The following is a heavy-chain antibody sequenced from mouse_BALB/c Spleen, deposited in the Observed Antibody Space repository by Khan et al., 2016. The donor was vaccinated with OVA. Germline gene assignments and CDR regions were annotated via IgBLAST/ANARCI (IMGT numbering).Heavy chain of an antibody. CDR2: ISSGGHYT. CDR3: ARLAYYYNSGGFAY. V-gene: IGHV5-6*01. J-gene: IGHJ3*01. CDR1: GFTFSTYG. Sequence: EVQLVESGGDLVKTGGSLKLSCAASGFTFSTYGMSWVRQTPDKRLEWVATISSGGHYTYYIDSVKGRFTISRDNAKNILYLQMTSLGSEDTAMDYCARLAYYYNSGGFAYWGQGTLVTVAA. D-gene: IGHD1-1*02.